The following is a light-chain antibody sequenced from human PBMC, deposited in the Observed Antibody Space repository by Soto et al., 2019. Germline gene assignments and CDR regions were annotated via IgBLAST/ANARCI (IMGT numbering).Light chain of an antibody. J-gene: IGKJ1*01. CDR2: DAS. CDR3: QQYNSYST. V-gene: IGKV1-5*01. Sequence: DIQMTQSPSTLSASRGDRATITCRASQSISSWLAWYQQKPGKAPKLLIYDASSLESGVPSRFSGSGSGTEFTLTISSLQPDDFATYYCQQYNSYSTFGQGTKVDI. CDR1: QSISSW.